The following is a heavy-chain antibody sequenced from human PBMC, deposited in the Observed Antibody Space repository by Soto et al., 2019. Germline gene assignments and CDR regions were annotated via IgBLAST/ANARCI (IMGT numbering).Heavy chain of an antibody. CDR2: IYWDDDK. V-gene: IGHV2-5*02. CDR1: GFSLTTSGVG. J-gene: IGHJ5*01. CDR3: ALRPHRETFDS. D-gene: IGHD1-26*01. Sequence: QITLKESGPTLVKPTQTLTLTCTFSGFSLTTSGVGVGWIRQPPGEALEWLALIYWDDDKRFSPSLKSRLTIAKDTSRSLVVLTMTNMQPVDTATYYCALRPHRETFDSWGQGTLVTVSS.